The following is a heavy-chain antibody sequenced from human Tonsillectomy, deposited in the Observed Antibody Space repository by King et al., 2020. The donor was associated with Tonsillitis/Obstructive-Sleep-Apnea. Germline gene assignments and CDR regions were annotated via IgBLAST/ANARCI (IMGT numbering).Heavy chain of an antibody. CDR3: ARLGREWSSSPQGDFDY. J-gene: IGHJ4*02. Sequence: QLVQSGAEVKKPGESLKISCKGSGYSFTNYWIGWVRQMPGKGLEWMGIIYPGDSDTRYSPSFQSQVTISADKSISTAYLQWSSLKASDTAMYYCARLGREWSSSPQGDFDYWGQGTLVTVSS. CDR1: GYSFTNYW. CDR2: IYPGDSDT. D-gene: IGHD6-6*01. V-gene: IGHV5-51*01.